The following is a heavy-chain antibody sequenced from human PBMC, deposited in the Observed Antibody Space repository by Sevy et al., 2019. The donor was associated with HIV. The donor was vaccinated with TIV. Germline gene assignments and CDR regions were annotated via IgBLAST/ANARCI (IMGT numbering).Heavy chain of an antibody. V-gene: IGHV3-30*18. CDR1: GFTFSSYG. J-gene: IGHJ4*02. CDR2: ISYDGSNK. Sequence: GESLKISCAASGFTFSSYGMHWVRQAPGKGLEWVAVISYDGSNKYYADSVKGRFTISRDNSKNTLYLQMNSLRAEDTAVYYCAKDHGWPGDYSNYAFGYWGQGTLVTVSS. D-gene: IGHD4-4*01. CDR3: AKDHGWPGDYSNYAFGY.